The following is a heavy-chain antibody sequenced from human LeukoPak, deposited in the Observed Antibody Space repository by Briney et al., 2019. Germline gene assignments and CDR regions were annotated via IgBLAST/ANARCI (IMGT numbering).Heavy chain of an antibody. D-gene: IGHD3-10*01. CDR1: GYTFTSYY. CDR3: ARVVGGNYYGSETDDY. V-gene: IGHV1-46*01. Sequence: ASVKVFCKASGYTFTSYYMHWVRHAPGQGLEWMGIINPSGGSTSYAQKFEGRVTMTRDTSISTAYMELSRLRSDHTAVYYCARVVGGNYYGSETDDYWGQGTLVTVSS. J-gene: IGHJ4*02. CDR2: INPSGGST.